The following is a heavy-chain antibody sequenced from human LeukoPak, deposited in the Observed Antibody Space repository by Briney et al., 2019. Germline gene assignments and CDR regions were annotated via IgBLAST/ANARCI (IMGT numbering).Heavy chain of an antibody. J-gene: IGHJ4*02. D-gene: IGHD5-12*01. CDR1: GGTFSSYA. Sequence: SVKVSCKASGGTFSSYAISWVRQAPGQGLEWMGRITPILGIANYAQKFQGRVTITADKSTSTAYMELSSLRSEDTAVYYCARSYSGYDSYWGQGALVTVSS. CDR3: ARSYSGYDSY. CDR2: ITPILGIA. V-gene: IGHV1-69*04.